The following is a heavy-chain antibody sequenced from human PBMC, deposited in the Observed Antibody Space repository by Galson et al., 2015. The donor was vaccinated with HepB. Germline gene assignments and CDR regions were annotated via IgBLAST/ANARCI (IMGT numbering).Heavy chain of an antibody. D-gene: IGHD3-10*01. V-gene: IGHV3-21*01. CDR2: ISSSSSYI. J-gene: IGHJ4*02. CDR3: ARDGGGGFGELPDY. CDR1: GFTFSSCS. Sequence: SLRLSCAASGFTFSSCSMYWVRQAPGKGLEWVSSISSSSSYIYYADSVKGRFTISRDNAKNSLYLQMNSLRAEDTAVYYCARDGGGGFGELPDYWGQGTLVTVSS.